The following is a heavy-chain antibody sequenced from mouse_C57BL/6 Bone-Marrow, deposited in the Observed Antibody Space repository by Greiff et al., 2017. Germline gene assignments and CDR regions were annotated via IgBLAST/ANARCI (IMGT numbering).Heavy chain of an antibody. CDR3: SRPCARIDWYIDV. V-gene: IGHV1-55*01. CDR1: GYTFTSYW. D-gene: IGHD3-1*01. Sequence: QVQLQQPGAELVKPGASVKMSCKASGYTFTSYWLTWVKQRPGQGLEWIGDIYPGSGSTKYNEKFQSKATLTVDTSSSTAYLQLIILPSEDSAVYYCSRPCARIDWYIDVWGTGTTVTVSS. J-gene: IGHJ1*03. CDR2: IYPGSGST.